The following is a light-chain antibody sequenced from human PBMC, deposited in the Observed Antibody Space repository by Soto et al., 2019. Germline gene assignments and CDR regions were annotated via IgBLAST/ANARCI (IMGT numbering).Light chain of an antibody. Sequence: DIVMTQSPDSLAVSLGERATINCKSSQSVLYNSNNKNYLAWYQQKPGQPPKLLIYWASTRESGVPDRLSGSGSGTDFTLTISSLQAEDVAFYYCQQYHGTPLTFGGGTKVEIK. CDR1: QSVLYNSNNKNY. CDR3: QQYHGTPLT. CDR2: WAS. J-gene: IGKJ4*01. V-gene: IGKV4-1*01.